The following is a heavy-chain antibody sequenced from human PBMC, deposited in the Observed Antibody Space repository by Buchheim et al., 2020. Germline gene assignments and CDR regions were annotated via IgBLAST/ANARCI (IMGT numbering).Heavy chain of an antibody. CDR3: AKGYDILTEFDY. V-gene: IGHV3-30*18. D-gene: IGHD3-9*01. Sequence: QVQLVESGGGVVQPGRSLRLSCAASGFTFSSYGMHWVRQAPGKGLEWVAVISYDGSNKYYADSVKGRFTISRDNSKNTLYLQMNSLRAEDTAVYYCAKGYDILTEFDYWGQGTL. CDR2: ISYDGSNK. CDR1: GFTFSSYG. J-gene: IGHJ4*02.